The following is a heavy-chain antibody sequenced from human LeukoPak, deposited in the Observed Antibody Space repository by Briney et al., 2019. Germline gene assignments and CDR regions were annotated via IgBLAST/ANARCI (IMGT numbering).Heavy chain of an antibody. Sequence: PGGSLRLSCVASGFTFDDYAMHWVRQAPGKDLEWVSGISWNSGSRGYADSVKGRFTISRDNAKTSLYLQMNSLRAEDMALYYCAKGPDYDILTPIDYWGQGTLVTVSS. D-gene: IGHD3-9*01. V-gene: IGHV3-9*03. J-gene: IGHJ4*02. CDR3: AKGPDYDILTPIDY. CDR1: GFTFDDYA. CDR2: ISWNSGSR.